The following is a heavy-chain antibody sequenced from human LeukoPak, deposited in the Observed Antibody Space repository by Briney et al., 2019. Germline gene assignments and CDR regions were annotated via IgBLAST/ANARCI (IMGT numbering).Heavy chain of an antibody. Sequence: ASVKVSCKASGYTFTGYYMHWVRQAPGQGLEWMGWINSNSGGTNYAQKFQGRVTMTRDTSISTAYMELSRLRSDDTAVYYCASGGIISGMDVWGKGTTVTVSS. CDR1: GYTFTGYY. J-gene: IGHJ6*04. CDR3: ASGGIISGMDV. D-gene: IGHD1-14*01. CDR2: INSNSGGT. V-gene: IGHV1-2*02.